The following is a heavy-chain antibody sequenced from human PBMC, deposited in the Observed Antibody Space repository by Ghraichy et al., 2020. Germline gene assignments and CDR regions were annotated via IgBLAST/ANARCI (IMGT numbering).Heavy chain of an antibody. V-gene: IGHV3-33*01. CDR1: GFTFSSYG. CDR3: ARGPHCSGGSCYANWFDP. Sequence: GGSLRLSCAASGFTFSSYGMHWVRQAPGKGLEWVAVIWYDGSNKYYADSVKGRFTISRDNSKNTLYLQMNSLRAEDTAVYYCARGPHCSGGSCYANWFDPWGQGTLVTVSS. D-gene: IGHD2-15*01. CDR2: IWYDGSNK. J-gene: IGHJ5*02.